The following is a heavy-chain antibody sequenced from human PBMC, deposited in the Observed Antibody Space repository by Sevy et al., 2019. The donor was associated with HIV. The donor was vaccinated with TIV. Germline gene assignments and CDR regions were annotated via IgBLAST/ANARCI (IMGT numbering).Heavy chain of an antibody. Sequence: ASVKVSCKTSGYIFTTYYMHWVRQAPGQGLEWMGRINPNSGGTIYAQKFQGRVTMTRDTSISTAYMDVSSLRSDDTAVYYCAVVATIRNFDYWGQGTLVTVSS. V-gene: IGHV1-2*06. CDR3: AVVATIRNFDY. J-gene: IGHJ4*02. D-gene: IGHD5-12*01. CDR1: GYIFTTYY. CDR2: INPNSGGT.